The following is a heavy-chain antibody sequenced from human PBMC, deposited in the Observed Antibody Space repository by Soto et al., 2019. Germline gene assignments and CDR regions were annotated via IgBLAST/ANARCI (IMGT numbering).Heavy chain of an antibody. J-gene: IGHJ4*02. CDR1: GFSFRSYG. CDR3: VKGSGFRSLHYLDY. CDR2: ISSTGGST. D-gene: IGHD3-10*01. V-gene: IGHV3-64D*06. Sequence: GGSLRLSCSASGFSFRSYGMHWVRQAPGKGLEPLSAISSTGGSTYYADSVKGRFTISRDNSKNMLYLQMNSLTIEDTAVYFCVKGSGFRSLHYLDYWGQGTPVTVSS.